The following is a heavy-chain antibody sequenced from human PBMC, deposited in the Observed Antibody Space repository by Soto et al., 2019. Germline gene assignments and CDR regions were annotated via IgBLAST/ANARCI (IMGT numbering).Heavy chain of an antibody. Sequence: QVQLQESGPGLVKTSGTLSLTCPVSSGYIDTTNWGSGVRQPPVKGLEWLGEIFHSGNTYYNPSLSSRVTISVDKSKNHCSLNLRSVTAAETAIYYCARRTWGMDVWGQGTTVTVSS. CDR3: ARRTWGMDV. J-gene: IGHJ6*02. D-gene: IGHD2-8*01. V-gene: IGHV4-4*02. CDR2: IFHSGNT. CDR1: SGYIDTTNW.